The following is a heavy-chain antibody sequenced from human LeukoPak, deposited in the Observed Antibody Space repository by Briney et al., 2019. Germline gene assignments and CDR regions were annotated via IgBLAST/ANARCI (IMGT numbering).Heavy chain of an antibody. D-gene: IGHD2-2*02. CDR3: ARGLDIVVVPAAILTGYFDY. CDR2: INHSRST. Sequence: SETLSLTCAVYGGSFSGYYWSWIRQPPGKGLEWIGEINHSRSTNYNPSLKSRVTISVDTSKNQFSLKLSSVTAADTAVYYCARGLDIVVVPAAILTGYFDYWGQGTLVTVSS. V-gene: IGHV4-34*01. CDR1: GGSFSGYY. J-gene: IGHJ4*02.